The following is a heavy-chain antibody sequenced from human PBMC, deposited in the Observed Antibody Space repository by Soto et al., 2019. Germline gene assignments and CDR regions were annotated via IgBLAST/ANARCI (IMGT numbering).Heavy chain of an antibody. CDR1: GGSFSGYY. CDR3: ARGLTSPRYSSSWYTLVWFDP. D-gene: IGHD6-13*01. CDR2: INHSGST. V-gene: IGHV4-34*01. Sequence: SETLSLTCAVYGGSFSGYYWSWIRQPPGKGLEWIGEINHSGSTNYNPSLKSRVTISVDTSKNQFSLKLSSVTAADTAVYYCARGLTSPRYSSSWYTLVWFDPWGQGTLVTVSS. J-gene: IGHJ5*02.